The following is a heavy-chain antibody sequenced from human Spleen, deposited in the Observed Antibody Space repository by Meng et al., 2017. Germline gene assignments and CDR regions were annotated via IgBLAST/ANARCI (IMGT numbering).Heavy chain of an antibody. Sequence: QVQLVQSGPEVKKPGASVTASCTASGYTFTSYAISWVRQVPGQGLEWVAWISPQNGNTEYAQKFQDRVTVTTDTSTTTAYMELRSLKSDDTAVYYCARDILDTYYYDAMDYWGQGTLVTVSS. CDR2: ISPQNGNT. J-gene: IGHJ4*02. V-gene: IGHV1-18*04. CDR1: GYTFTSYA. CDR3: ARDILDTYYYDAMDY. D-gene: IGHD3-22*01.